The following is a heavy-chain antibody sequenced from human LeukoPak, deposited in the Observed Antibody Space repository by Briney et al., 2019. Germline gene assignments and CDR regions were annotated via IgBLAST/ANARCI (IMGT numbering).Heavy chain of an antibody. CDR3: AREYSSGWYKGKYFDY. D-gene: IGHD6-19*01. Sequence: PGGSLRLSCAASGFTFSSYAMHWVRQAPGKGLEWVAVISYDGSNKYYADFVKGRFTISRDNSKNTLYLQMNSLRAEDTAVYYCAREYSSGWYKGKYFDYWGQGTLVTVSS. J-gene: IGHJ4*02. V-gene: IGHV3-30*04. CDR2: ISYDGSNK. CDR1: GFTFSSYA.